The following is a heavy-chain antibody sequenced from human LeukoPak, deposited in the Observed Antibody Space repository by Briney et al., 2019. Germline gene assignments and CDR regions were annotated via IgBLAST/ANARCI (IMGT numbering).Heavy chain of an antibody. CDR3: ARARLSFTRGIGANYFDY. CDR1: GFTFSSYW. J-gene: IGHJ4*02. D-gene: IGHD2-15*01. V-gene: IGHV3-7*01. CDR2: IKGDGSEK. Sequence: GGSLRLSCAASGFTFSSYWMSWVRQAPGKGLEWVANIKGDGSEKYDVDSVKGRFSISRDNAKNFLYLQVNSLRADDTAVYYCARARLSFTRGIGANYFDYWGQGTPVTVSS.